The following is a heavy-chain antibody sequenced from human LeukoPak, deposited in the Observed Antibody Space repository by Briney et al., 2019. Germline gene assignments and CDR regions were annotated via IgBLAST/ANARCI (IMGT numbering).Heavy chain of an antibody. CDR3: VKDLDRQWLVYYFDY. D-gene: IGHD6-19*01. CDR2: ISSNGGST. V-gene: IGHV3-64D*06. J-gene: IGHJ4*02. Sequence: PGGSLRLSCAASRFTFSSYAMHWVRQAPGKGLEYVSAISSNGGSTYYADSVKGRFTISRDNSKNTLYLQMSSLRAEDTAVYYCVKDLDRQWLVYYFDYWGQGTLVTVSS. CDR1: RFTFSSYA.